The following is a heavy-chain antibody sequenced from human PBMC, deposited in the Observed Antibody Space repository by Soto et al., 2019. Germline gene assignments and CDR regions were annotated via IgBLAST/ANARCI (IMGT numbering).Heavy chain of an antibody. CDR1: GGSISSYY. CDR3: ARDDRITMVRGNYYYMDV. Sequence: SETLSLTCTVSGGSISSYYWSWIRQPPGKGLEWIGYIYYSGSTNYNPSLKSRVTISVDTSKNQFSLKLSSVTAADTAVYYCARDDRITMVRGNYYYMDVWGKGTTVTVSS. D-gene: IGHD3-10*01. V-gene: IGHV4-59*01. CDR2: IYYSGST. J-gene: IGHJ6*03.